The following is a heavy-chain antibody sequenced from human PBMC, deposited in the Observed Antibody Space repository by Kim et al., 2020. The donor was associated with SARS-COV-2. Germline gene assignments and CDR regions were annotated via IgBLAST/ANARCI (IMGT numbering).Heavy chain of an antibody. D-gene: IGHD6-13*01. CDR2: IIPIFGTA. CDR3: ARSDLYSSSWYGTIDY. V-gene: IGHV1-69*13. Sequence: SVKVSCKASGGTFSSYAISWVRQAPGQGLEWMGGIIPIFGTANYAQKFQGRVTITADESTSTAYMELSSLRSEDTAVYYCARSDLYSSSWYGTIDYWGQGTLVTVSS. J-gene: IGHJ4*02. CDR1: GGTFSSYA.